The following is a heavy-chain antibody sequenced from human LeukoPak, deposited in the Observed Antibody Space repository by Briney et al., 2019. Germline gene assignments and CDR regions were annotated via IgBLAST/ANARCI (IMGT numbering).Heavy chain of an antibody. V-gene: IGHV3-74*01. CDR2: ISSDGSST. J-gene: IGHJ4*02. CDR1: EFTYSYFW. Sequence: GGSLRLSCVASEFTYSYFWMFWVRQAPGQGLVSVSRISSDGSSTTYAESVKGRFTISRDNAKNTLYLQMNSLRAEDTAIYYCARDDSNGIDYWGQGTLVTVSS. CDR3: ARDDSNGIDY. D-gene: IGHD6-19*01.